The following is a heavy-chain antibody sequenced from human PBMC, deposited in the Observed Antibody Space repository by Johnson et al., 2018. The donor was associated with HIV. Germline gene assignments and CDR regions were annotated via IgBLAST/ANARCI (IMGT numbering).Heavy chain of an antibody. D-gene: IGHD3-16*01. CDR1: GFTVSSNY. V-gene: IGHV3-53*01. CDR3: ATGFGPAFEM. CDR2: IYSGGST. Sequence: VQLVESGGGLVQPGRSLRLSCAASGFTVSSNYMSWVRQAPGKGLECVSVIYSGGSTYYADSVKGRFTISRDNSKNTLYLQMNSLKTEDTAVYYCATGFGPAFEMWGQGTMVTVSS. J-gene: IGHJ3*02.